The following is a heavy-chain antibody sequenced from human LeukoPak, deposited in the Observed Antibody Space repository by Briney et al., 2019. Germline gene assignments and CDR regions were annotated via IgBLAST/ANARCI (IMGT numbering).Heavy chain of an antibody. CDR2: IYTSGGT. V-gene: IGHV4-61*02. CDR1: GGSISSGSYY. CDR3: ARRDGDYADYVVGDY. J-gene: IGHJ4*02. Sequence: SETLSLTCTVSGGSISSGSYYWSWIRQPAGKGLEWIGRIYTSGGTNYNPSLKSRVTISVDTSKNQFSLKLSSVTAADTAVYFCARRDGDYADYVVGDYWGQGTLVTVSS. D-gene: IGHD4-17*01.